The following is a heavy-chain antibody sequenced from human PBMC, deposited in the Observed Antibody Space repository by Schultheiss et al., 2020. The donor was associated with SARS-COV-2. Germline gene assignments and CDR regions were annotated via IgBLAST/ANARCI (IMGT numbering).Heavy chain of an antibody. J-gene: IGHJ6*03. Sequence: ASVKVSCKASGYTFTGYYMHWVRQAPGQGLEWMGWINPNSGGTNYAQKFQGRVTMTRDTSISTAYMELSSLRSEDTAVYYCASALRYSGYEALYYYYYMDVWGKGTTVTVSS. CDR2: INPNSGGT. V-gene: IGHV1-2*02. CDR3: ASALRYSGYEALYYYYYMDV. CDR1: GYTFTGYY. D-gene: IGHD5-12*01.